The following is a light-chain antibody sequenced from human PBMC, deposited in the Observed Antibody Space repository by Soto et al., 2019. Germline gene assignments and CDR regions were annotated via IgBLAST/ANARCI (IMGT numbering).Light chain of an antibody. V-gene: IGKV3-11*01. CDR1: QTVRNNY. CDR3: QQHINWPLT. CDR2: EAS. J-gene: IGKJ4*01. Sequence: EIVLTQSPATLSLSPGERATLSCRASQTVRNNYLAWYQQKPGQAPRLLIYEASNRATGIPARFSGSGSGADFTLTISSLEPEDFALYYCQQHINWPLTFGGGTKVDI.